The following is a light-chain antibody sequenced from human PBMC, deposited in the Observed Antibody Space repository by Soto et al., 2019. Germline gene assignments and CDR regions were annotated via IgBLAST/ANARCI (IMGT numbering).Light chain of an antibody. J-gene: IGKJ1*01. CDR1: QSISFY. Sequence: DIEMTQSPSSLSAYVGDRVTITCRASQSISFYLNWYQQKPGKAPKLLIYTASNVQSGVPSRISGSGSGTEFTLTITSLQPEDFATYYCQQSYSMPRTFGQGTKVDI. CDR3: QQSYSMPRT. V-gene: IGKV1-39*01. CDR2: TAS.